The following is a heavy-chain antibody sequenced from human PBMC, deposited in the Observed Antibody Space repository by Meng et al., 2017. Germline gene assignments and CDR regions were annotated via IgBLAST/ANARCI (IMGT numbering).Heavy chain of an antibody. CDR2: INTNTGNP. CDR3: ARDEDNSWGLWNGCPRGDCRYFDL. D-gene: IGHD2-21*02. J-gene: IGHJ2*01. Sequence: ASVKVSCKASGYTFTGYYMHWVRQAPGQGLEWMGWINTNTGNPTYAQGFTGRFVFSLDTSVSTAYLQISSLKAEDTAVYYCARDEDNSWGLWNGCPRGDCRYFDLWGRGTLVTVSS. V-gene: IGHV7-4-1*02. CDR1: GYTFTGYY.